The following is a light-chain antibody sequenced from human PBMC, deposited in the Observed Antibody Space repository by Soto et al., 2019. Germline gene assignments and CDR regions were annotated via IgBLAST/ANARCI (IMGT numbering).Light chain of an antibody. CDR1: QRVSSRF. CDR3: QQYGRSPWT. CDR2: GAS. Sequence: EIVLTQSPGTLSLSPGDRATLSCRASQRVSSRFLVWYQQKHGQPPSLLIYGASSRATGIPDRFSGSGSGTAFTLTISRLEPEDFAVYYCQQYGRSPWTFGQGTKVEVK. V-gene: IGKV3-20*01. J-gene: IGKJ1*01.